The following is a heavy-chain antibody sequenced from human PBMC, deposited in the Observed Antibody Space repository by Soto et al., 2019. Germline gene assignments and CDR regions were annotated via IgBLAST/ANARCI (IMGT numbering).Heavy chain of an antibody. Sequence: EVQLVESGGGLVKPGGSLRLSCAASGFTFSSYSMNWVRQAPGKGLEWVSSISSSSSYIYYADSVKGRFTISRDNAKNSLYLQMNRLRAVDTAVYYCARDCLLHSSGAPTPWGQGTLVTVSS. CDR1: GFTFSSYS. CDR2: ISSSSSYI. V-gene: IGHV3-21*01. J-gene: IGHJ5*02. D-gene: IGHD3-22*01. CDR3: ARDCLLHSSGAPTP.